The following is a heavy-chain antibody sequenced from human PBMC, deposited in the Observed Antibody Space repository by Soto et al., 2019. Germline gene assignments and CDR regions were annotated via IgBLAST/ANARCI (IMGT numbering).Heavy chain of an antibody. D-gene: IGHD3-10*01. V-gene: IGHV4-4*02. Sequence: SETLSLTCAVSGGSISTTHWWTWVRQPPGKGLEWIGEIYHSGSTNYNPSLKSRVTISVDTSKNQFSLKLSSVTAADTAVYYCARDRGGVASNWFDPWGQGTLVTVSS. CDR3: ARDRGGVASNWFDP. CDR2: IYHSGST. CDR1: GGSISTTHW. J-gene: IGHJ5*02.